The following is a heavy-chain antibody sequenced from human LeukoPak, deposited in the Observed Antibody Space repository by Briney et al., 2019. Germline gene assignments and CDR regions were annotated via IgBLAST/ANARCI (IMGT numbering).Heavy chain of an antibody. V-gene: IGHV3-7*01. D-gene: IGHD3-22*01. CDR3: VRSAFHAGSGNYYDY. Sequence: GGSLRLSCAASGFTFSSYWMSWVRQAPGKGLEWVANIKPDGSEKHYVDSVKGRFTISRDNAENTLYLQMNSLRVEDTAVYYCVRSAFHAGSGNYYDYWGQGTLVTVSS. J-gene: IGHJ4*02. CDR1: GFTFSSYW. CDR2: IKPDGSEK.